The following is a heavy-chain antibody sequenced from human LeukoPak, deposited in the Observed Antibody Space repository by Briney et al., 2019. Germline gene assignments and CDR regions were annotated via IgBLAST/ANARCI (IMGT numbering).Heavy chain of an antibody. CDR1: GFTFSSYS. V-gene: IGHV3-21*04. CDR3: VSGSGWIFDY. Sequence: GGSLRLSCAASGFTFSSYSMNWVRQAPGKGLKWVSSISSSSSYIYYADSVKGRFTISIDDAKKSMYLQMNSLRVEDTASYYCVSGSGWIFDYWGQGTLVTVSS. CDR2: ISSSSSYI. D-gene: IGHD6-19*01. J-gene: IGHJ4*02.